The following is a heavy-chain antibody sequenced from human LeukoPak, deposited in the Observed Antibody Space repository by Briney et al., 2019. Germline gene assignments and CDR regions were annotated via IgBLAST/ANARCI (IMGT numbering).Heavy chain of an antibody. CDR2: IKQDGSEK. Sequence: PGGSLRLSCVVSGFTFSNSWMSWVCQATGKGLEWVANIKQDGSEKNYVDSVKGRFTISRDNAKNSLFLQLDSLRAEDTAVYYCASTQTFDYWGQGTLVTVSS. CDR1: GFTFSNSW. CDR3: ASTQTFDY. D-gene: IGHD2-15*01. J-gene: IGHJ4*02. V-gene: IGHV3-7*03.